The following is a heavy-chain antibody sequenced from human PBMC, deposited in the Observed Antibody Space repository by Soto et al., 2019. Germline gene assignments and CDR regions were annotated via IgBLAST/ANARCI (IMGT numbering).Heavy chain of an antibody. J-gene: IGHJ5*02. V-gene: IGHV1-46*01. CDR1: GNTFTSYY. CDR2: INPSGGST. D-gene: IGHD6-13*01. CDR3: ARDPSVISSWYSGGWFDP. Sequence: GASVKVSCKASGNTFTSYYMHWVRQAPGQRLEWMGIINPSGGSTSYAQKFQGRVTMTRDTSTSTVYMELSSLRSEDTAVYYCARDPSVISSWYSGGWFDPWGQGTLVTVSS.